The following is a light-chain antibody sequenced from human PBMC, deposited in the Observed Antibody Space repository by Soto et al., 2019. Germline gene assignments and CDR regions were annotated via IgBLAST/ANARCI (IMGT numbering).Light chain of an antibody. V-gene: IGKV3-20*01. CDR3: QQYGSSPLYT. J-gene: IGKJ2*01. CDR2: GAS. Sequence: EIVLTQSPGTLSLSPGERATLSCRASQSVSSSYLAWYQQKPGQAPRLLIYGASSRATGIPDRFSGSGSGTDFTLTXXXLEPEDFAVXYCQQYGSSPLYTFGQGTKLEIK. CDR1: QSVSSSY.